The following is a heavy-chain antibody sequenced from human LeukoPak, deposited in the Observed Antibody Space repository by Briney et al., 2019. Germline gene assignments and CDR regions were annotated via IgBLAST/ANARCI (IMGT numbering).Heavy chain of an antibody. Sequence: SETLSLTCAVYGGSFSGYYWSWIRQPPGKGLVWIGEINHSGSTNYNPSLKSRVTISVDTSKNQFSLKLSSVTAADTAVYYCARGTAMGAFDYWGQGTLVTVSS. CDR1: GGSFSGYY. D-gene: IGHD5-18*01. J-gene: IGHJ4*02. CDR2: INHSGST. CDR3: ARGTAMGAFDY. V-gene: IGHV4-34*01.